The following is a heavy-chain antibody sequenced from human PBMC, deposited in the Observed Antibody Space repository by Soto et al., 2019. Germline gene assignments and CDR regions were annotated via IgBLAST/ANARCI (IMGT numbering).Heavy chain of an antibody. V-gene: IGHV3-48*01. CDR1: GFTFSRYS. CDR2: ISSSSNSI. Sequence: EVQLVESGGGLVQPGGSLRLSCAASGFTFSRYSMNWVRQAPGKGLEWVSYISSSSNSIYYADSVKGRFTISRDNAKNSLHPEMDRLGAEDTALYYRASPVEFRTTRCIPWGQGTLVTVSS. CDR3: ASPVEFRTTRCIP. D-gene: IGHD2-2*01. J-gene: IGHJ5*02.